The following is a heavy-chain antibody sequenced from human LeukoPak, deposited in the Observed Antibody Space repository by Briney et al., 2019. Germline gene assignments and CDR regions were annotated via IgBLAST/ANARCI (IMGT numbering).Heavy chain of an antibody. J-gene: IGHJ4*02. CDR3: ARLAAAGTYFDY. V-gene: IGHV1-2*04. D-gene: IGHD6-13*01. CDR1: GYTFTGYY. Sequence: ASVKVSCKAPGYTFTGYYMHWVRQAPGQGLEWMGWINPNSGGTNYAQKFQGWVTMTRDTSISTAYMELSRLRSDDTAVYYCARLAAAGTYFDYWGQGTLVTVSS. CDR2: INPNSGGT.